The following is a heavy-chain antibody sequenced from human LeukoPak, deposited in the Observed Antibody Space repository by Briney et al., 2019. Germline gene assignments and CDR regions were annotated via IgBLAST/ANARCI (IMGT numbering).Heavy chain of an antibody. CDR2: IYYSGST. J-gene: IGHJ4*02. CDR3: ARDRVRGNSNPYFDY. CDR1: GGSVSSGTYY. Sequence: SETLSLTCTVSGGSVSSGTYYWSWIRQPPGKGLEWIGYIYYSGSTNYNPSLKSRVTISVDTSKNQFSLKLSSVTAADTAVYYCARDRVRGNSNPYFDYWGQGTLVTASS. V-gene: IGHV4-61*01. D-gene: IGHD4-11*01.